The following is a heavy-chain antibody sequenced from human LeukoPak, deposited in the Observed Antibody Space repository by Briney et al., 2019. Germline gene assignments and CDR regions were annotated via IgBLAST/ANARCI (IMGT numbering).Heavy chain of an antibody. Sequence: ASVKVSCKASGYTFTGYYMHWVRQAPGQGLEWMGWINPNSGGTNYAQKFQGRVTMTRDTSISTAYMELSRLRPDDTAVYYCARERYYGSGRTFDYWGQGTLVTVSS. CDR2: INPNSGGT. V-gene: IGHV1-2*02. CDR3: ARERYYGSGRTFDY. D-gene: IGHD3-10*01. J-gene: IGHJ4*02. CDR1: GYTFTGYY.